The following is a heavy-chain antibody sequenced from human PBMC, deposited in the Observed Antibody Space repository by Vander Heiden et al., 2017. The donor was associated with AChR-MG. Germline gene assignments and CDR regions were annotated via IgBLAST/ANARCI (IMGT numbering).Heavy chain of an antibody. Sequence: EVQLVESGGGLVKPGGSLRLSCAASGFTFSSYSMNWVRQAPGKGLEWVSSISSSSRYIDYSDSVKGRFTISRDNAKNSLHMQLKSLRAEDTAVYYCSRLTGSPRGYWGQGTLVTVSS. D-gene: IGHD3-10*01. CDR2: ISSSSRYI. J-gene: IGHJ4*02. V-gene: IGHV3-21*01. CDR1: GFTFSSYS. CDR3: SRLTGSPRGY.